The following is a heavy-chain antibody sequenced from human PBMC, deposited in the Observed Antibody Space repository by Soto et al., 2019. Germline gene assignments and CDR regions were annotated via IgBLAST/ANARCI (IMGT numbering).Heavy chain of an antibody. V-gene: IGHV3-30-3*01. Sequence: QVQLVESGGGVVQPGRSLRLSCAASGFTFSSYAMHWVRQAPGKGLEWVAVISYDGSNKYYADSVKGRFTISRDNSKNTLYLQMNSLRAEDTAVYYCARGPHYYGSGSYLYWGQGTLVTVSS. CDR2: ISYDGSNK. CDR3: ARGPHYYGSGSYLY. CDR1: GFTFSSYA. J-gene: IGHJ4*02. D-gene: IGHD3-10*01.